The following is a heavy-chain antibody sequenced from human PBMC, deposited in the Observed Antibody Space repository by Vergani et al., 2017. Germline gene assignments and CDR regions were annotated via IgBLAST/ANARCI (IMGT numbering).Heavy chain of an antibody. J-gene: IGHJ5*02. V-gene: IGHV4-31*03. CDR1: GGSISSGGYY. D-gene: IGHD2-2*01. Sequence: QVQLQQWGAGLLKPSETLSLTCTVSGGSISSGGYYWSWIRQHPGKGLEWIGYIYYSRSTYYNPSLKSRVTISVDTSKNQFSLKLSSVTAADTAVYYCARVRSVPAAMWGWFDPWGQGTLVTVSS. CDR3: ARVRSVPAAMWGWFDP. CDR2: IYYSRST.